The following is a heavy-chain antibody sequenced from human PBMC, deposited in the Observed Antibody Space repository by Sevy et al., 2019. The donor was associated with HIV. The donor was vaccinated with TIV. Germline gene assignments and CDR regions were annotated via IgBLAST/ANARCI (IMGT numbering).Heavy chain of an antibody. D-gene: IGHD2-2*01. CDR3: TTAYCSSTSCYGTYYFDY. V-gene: IGHV3-15*01. CDR1: GFTFSNAW. CDR2: IKSKTDGGTT. J-gene: IGHJ4*02. Sequence: GGSLRLSCAASGFTFSNAWMSWVRQAPGKGLEWVGRIKSKTDGGTTDYAAPVKGRFTISRDDSKNTLYLQMNSLKTEDTAVYYCTTAYCSSTSCYGTYYFDYWGQGTLVTVSS.